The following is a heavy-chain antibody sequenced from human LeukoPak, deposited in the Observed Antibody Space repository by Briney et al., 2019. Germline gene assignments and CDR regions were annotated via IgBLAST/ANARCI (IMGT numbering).Heavy chain of an antibody. J-gene: IGHJ5*02. D-gene: IGHD5-12*01. Sequence: GGSLRLSCAASGFTVSSNYMSWVRQAPGKGLEWVAVISNDGSNKLYTDSVKGRFTISRDNSKNTLYLQMNSLRAEDTAVYYCARSDVDMAAWGQGTLVTVSS. CDR1: GFTVSSNY. V-gene: IGHV3-30*03. CDR3: ARSDVDMAA. CDR2: ISNDGSNK.